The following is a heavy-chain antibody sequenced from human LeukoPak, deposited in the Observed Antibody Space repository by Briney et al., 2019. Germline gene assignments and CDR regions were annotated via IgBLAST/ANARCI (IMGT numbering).Heavy chain of an antibody. CDR3: AKDLVNRGYSGPSDC. CDR2: ISYDVISYDGNNK. CDR1: GFTFRNYG. V-gene: IGHV3-30*18. D-gene: IGHD3-22*01. Sequence: GGSLRLSCEASGFTFRNYGMHWVRQAPGKGLEWVAVISYDVISYDGNNKYYADSVKGRFTISRDDAKNTLYLQMNSLRAEDTAVYYCAKDLVNRGYSGPSDCWGQGTLVTVSS. J-gene: IGHJ4*02.